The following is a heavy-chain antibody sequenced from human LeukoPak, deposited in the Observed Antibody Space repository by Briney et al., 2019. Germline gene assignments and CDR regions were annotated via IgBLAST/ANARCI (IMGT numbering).Heavy chain of an antibody. CDR1: GGTFSSYA. Sequence: SVKVSCKASGGTFSSYAISWVRQAPGQGLEWMGGIIPIFGTANYAQKFQGRVTMTTDTSTSTAYMELRSLRSDDTAVYYCARVSRYYYDSSGYSDFDYWGQGTLVTVSS. J-gene: IGHJ4*02. D-gene: IGHD3-22*01. V-gene: IGHV1-69*05. CDR2: IIPIFGTA. CDR3: ARVSRYYYDSSGYSDFDY.